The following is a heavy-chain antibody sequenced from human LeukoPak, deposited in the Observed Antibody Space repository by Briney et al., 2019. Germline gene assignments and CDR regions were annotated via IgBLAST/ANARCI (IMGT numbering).Heavy chain of an antibody. Sequence: PGGSLRLSCAASGFTFSDYYMSWIRQAPGKGLEWVSSISSSSSYIYYADSVKGRFTISRDNAKNSLYLQMNSLRAEDTAVYYCARDTTRDIVVVPAAAKPWGQGTLVTVSS. CDR2: ISSSSSYI. CDR3: ARDTTRDIVVVPAAAKP. V-gene: IGHV3-11*06. CDR1: GFTFSDYY. D-gene: IGHD2-2*01. J-gene: IGHJ4*02.